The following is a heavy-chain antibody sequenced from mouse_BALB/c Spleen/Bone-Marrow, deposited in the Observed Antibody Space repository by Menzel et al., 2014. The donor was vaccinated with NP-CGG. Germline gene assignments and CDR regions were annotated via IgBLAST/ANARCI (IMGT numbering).Heavy chain of an antibody. V-gene: IGHV4-1*02. CDR2: INPDSNTI. CDR1: GFDFSGFW. CDR3: ARLGYYGGFAY. J-gene: IGHJ3*01. D-gene: IGHD2-3*01. Sequence: EVQRVESGGGLVQPGRSLKLSCAASGFDFSGFWMGWVRQAPGKGLEWIGEINPDSNTINYTPSLKDRFIISRDNAKNTLYLQMSKVRSEDTALYYCARLGYYGGFAYWGQGTLVTVSA.